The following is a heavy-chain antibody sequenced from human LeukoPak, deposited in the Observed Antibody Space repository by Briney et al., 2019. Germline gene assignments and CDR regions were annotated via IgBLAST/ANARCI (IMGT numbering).Heavy chain of an antibody. CDR2: IYYSGST. CDR1: GGSISSYY. D-gene: IGHD4-17*01. J-gene: IGHJ5*02. CDR3: AGGVHGDFPYNWFDP. V-gene: IGHV4-59*12. Sequence: PSETLSLTCTVSGGSISSYYWSWIRQPPGKGLEWIGYIYYSGSTNYNPSLKSRVTISVDTSKNQFSLKLSSVTAANTAVYYCAGGVHGDFPYNWFDPWGQGTLVTVSS.